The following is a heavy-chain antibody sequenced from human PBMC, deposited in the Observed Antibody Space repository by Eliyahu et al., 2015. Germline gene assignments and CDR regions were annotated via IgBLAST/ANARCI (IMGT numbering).Heavy chain of an antibody. V-gene: IGHV3-64D*08. CDR1: GXXFSSYA. CDR2: ISSNGGST. J-gene: IGHJ4*02. Sequence: EVQLVESGGGLVQPGGSLXLSCSAXGXXFSSYAMHWVRQAPGKGLEYVSAISSNGGSTYYADSVKGRFTISRDNSKNTLYLQMSSLRAEDTAVYYCVTNTAMIHRDYWGQGTLVTVSS. D-gene: IGHD5-18*01. CDR3: VTNTAMIHRDY.